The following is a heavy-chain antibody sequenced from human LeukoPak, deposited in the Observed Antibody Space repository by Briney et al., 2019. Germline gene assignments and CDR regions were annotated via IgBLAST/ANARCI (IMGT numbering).Heavy chain of an antibody. CDR3: ARVRILYSSLGAFDI. D-gene: IGHD2-8*01. V-gene: IGHV3-23*01. Sequence: GGSLRLFXGASGYIYRRYDIRGARRARGRGLEGVSAHSCKCGNTFYTDSVEGRLTISRDNSKNTLYLQMNSLRAEDTAVYYCARVRILYSSLGAFDIWGQGTMVTVSS. CDR1: GYIYRRYD. J-gene: IGHJ3*02. CDR2: HSCKCGNT.